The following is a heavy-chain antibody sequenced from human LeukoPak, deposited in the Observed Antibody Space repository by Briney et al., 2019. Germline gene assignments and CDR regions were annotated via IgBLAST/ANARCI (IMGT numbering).Heavy chain of an antibody. D-gene: IGHD6-19*01. CDR1: GGSFRGYF. CDR3: ASSPWLSHRP. J-gene: IGHJ5*02. CDR2: INHSGST. Sequence: TSETLSLTCAVYGGSFRGYFWSWIRQPPAKGLEWIGEINHSGSTDYNPSLKSRVTISVDTSNNQFSLKLSSVTAADTAIYYCASSPWLSHRPWGQGTLVTVSS. V-gene: IGHV4-34*01.